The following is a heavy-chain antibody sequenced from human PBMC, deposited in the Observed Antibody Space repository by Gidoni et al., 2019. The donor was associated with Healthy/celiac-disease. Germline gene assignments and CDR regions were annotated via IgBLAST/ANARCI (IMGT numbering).Heavy chain of an antibody. V-gene: IGHV4-39*01. CDR2: IYYSGSS. Sequence: QLQLQESGPGLVKPSETLSLTCTVSGGSISSSSYYWGWIRQPPGKGLEWIGSIYYSGSSYYNPSLKSRVTISVDTSKNQFSLKLSSVTAADTAVYYCVGGYSSGYPTIDYWGQGTLVTVSS. CDR1: GGSISSSSYY. D-gene: IGHD3-22*01. CDR3: VGGYSSGYPTIDY. J-gene: IGHJ4*02.